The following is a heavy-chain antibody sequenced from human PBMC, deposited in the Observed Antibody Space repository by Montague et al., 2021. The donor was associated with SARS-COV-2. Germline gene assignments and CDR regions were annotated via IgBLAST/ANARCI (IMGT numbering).Heavy chain of an antibody. D-gene: IGHD5-18*01. CDR1: GFTFSSYW. CDR2: IKQDGSEK. Sequence: SLRLSCAASGFTFSSYWMSWVRQAPGKGLEWVANIKQDGSEKYYVDSVKGRFTISRDNAKNSLYLQMNSLRAEDTAVYYCVRDMGVGYSYGQYYYYGMDVWGQGTTGTVSS. CDR3: VRDMGVGYSYGQYYYYGMDV. J-gene: IGHJ6*02. V-gene: IGHV3-7*01.